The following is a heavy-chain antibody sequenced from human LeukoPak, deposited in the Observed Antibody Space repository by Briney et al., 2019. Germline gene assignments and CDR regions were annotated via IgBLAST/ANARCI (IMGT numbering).Heavy chain of an antibody. CDR2: LSGRGRHA. CDR1: GFKFSNYA. Sequence: GGSLRLSCEASGFKFSNYAMSWVRQAPGKGLEWVSLLSGRGRHASYTDSVKGRFTISTDNSKNTLFLQMNSLRADDTAVHYCAKSILGTAGLLDNWGQGTLVTVSS. CDR3: AKSILGTAGLLDN. D-gene: IGHD5-18*01. J-gene: IGHJ4*02. V-gene: IGHV3-23*01.